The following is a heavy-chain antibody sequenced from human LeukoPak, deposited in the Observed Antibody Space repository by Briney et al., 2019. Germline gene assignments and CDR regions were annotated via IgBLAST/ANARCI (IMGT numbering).Heavy chain of an antibody. J-gene: IGHJ4*02. CDR3: ARDESLGY. CDR2: INSDGSWT. CDR1: GNYW. V-gene: IGHV3-74*01. Sequence: PGGSLRLSCAASGNYWMHWVRQVPGKGLVWVSHINSDGSWTSYADSVKGRFTISKDNAKNTVYLQMNSLRAEDTAVYYCARDESLGYWGQGTLVTVSS.